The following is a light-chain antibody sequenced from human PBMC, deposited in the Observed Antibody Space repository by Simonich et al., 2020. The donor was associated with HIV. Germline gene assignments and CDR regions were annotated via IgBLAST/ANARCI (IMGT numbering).Light chain of an antibody. CDR1: QSVLYSSNNKNY. CDR3: QQCHTHPHT. J-gene: IGKJ2*01. V-gene: IGKV4-1*01. Sequence: DIVMTQSPDSLAVSLGERATINCKSSQSVLYSSNNKNYLAWYQQKPGQPPKLLMYWASTRESGVPDRFSGSGSGTDFTLTIRSLQAEDVAVYFCQQCHTHPHTFGQGTKLEIK. CDR2: WAS.